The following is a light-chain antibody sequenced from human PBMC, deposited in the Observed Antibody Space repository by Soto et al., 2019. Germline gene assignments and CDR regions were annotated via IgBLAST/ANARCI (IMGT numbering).Light chain of an antibody. CDR1: SNDVGGYDY. J-gene: IGLJ1*01. CDR3: CSDAGTFSYV. CDR2: DVS. V-gene: IGLV2-11*01. Sequence: QSALTQPRSVSGSPGQSVTISCTGTSNDVGGYDYVSWYQQHPGKAPKLIIYDVSKRPSGVPDRFSGSKSGNTACRTISGLQAEDEADYYCCSDAGTFSYVFGTETKVTVL.